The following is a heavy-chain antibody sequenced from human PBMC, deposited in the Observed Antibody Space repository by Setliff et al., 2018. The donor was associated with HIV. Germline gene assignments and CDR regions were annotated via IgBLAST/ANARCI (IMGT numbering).Heavy chain of an antibody. V-gene: IGHV1-8*01. D-gene: IGHD3-9*01. CDR3: ARTWGAGVTGYWFEP. CDR2: MNPNSGNT. J-gene: IGHJ5*02. CDR1: GYTFTKFD. Sequence: ASVKVSCKASGYTFTKFDINWGRQATGQGLEWMGWMNPNSGNTGFAQKFQGRVTMTRNTSISTAYMELRSLRSEDTAVYFCARTWGAGVTGYWFEPWGQGTRVTVSS.